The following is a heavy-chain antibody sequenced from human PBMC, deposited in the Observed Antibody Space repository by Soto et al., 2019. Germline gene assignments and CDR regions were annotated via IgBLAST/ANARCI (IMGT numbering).Heavy chain of an antibody. CDR3: ARGFSYYGSGSLDY. CDR1: GGSFSGYY. V-gene: IGHV4-34*01. Sequence: PSETLSLTCAVYGGSFSGYYWSWIRQPPGKGLEWIGEINHSGSTNYNPSLKSRVTISVDTSKNQFSLKLSSVTAADTAVYYCARGFSYYGSGSLDYWGQGTLVTVS. CDR2: INHSGST. D-gene: IGHD3-10*01. J-gene: IGHJ4*02.